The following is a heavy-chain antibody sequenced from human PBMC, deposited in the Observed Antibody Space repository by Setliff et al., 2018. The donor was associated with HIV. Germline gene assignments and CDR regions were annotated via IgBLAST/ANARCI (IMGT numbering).Heavy chain of an antibody. CDR2: INGNGDSI. D-gene: IGHD3-10*01. J-gene: IGHJ4*02. CDR3: AKGGFRGVIITGDY. CDR1: GFTFSSYS. V-gene: IGHV3-23*01. Sequence: GSLRLSCAASGFTFSSYSMSWVRQAPGKGLEWVSGINGNGDSIHYADSVKGRFTMSRDNSKNTLYLQMNSLRVEDTAVYYCAKGGFRGVIITGDYWGQGTLVTVSS.